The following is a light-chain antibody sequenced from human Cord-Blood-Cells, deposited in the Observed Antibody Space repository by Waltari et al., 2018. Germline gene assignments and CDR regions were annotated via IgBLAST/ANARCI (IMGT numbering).Light chain of an antibody. J-gene: IGLJ2*01. Sequence: QSALTQPRSVSGSPGQSVTISCTGTSSDVGGYNYVSWYQQHPGKAPKLMIYGVSKRPSGVPYRSPCYKSGNTASLTISGLQAEDEADYYCCSYAGSYTFDVVFGGGTKLTVL. CDR3: CSYAGSYTFDVV. CDR1: SSDVGGYNY. V-gene: IGLV2-11*01. CDR2: GVS.